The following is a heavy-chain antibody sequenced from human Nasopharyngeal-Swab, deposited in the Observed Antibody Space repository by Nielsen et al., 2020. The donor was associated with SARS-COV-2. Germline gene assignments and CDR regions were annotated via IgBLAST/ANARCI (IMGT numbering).Heavy chain of an antibody. CDR3: AKGTGGYQLLYFDY. CDR1: GFTFSSYA. J-gene: IGHJ4*02. D-gene: IGHD2-2*01. V-gene: IGHV3-23*01. CDR2: ISGSGGST. Sequence: GGSLRLSCAASGFTFSSYAMSWVRQAPGKGLEWVSAISGSGGSTYYADFVKGRFTISRDNSKNTLYLQMNSLRAEDTAVYYCAKGTGGYQLLYFDYWGQGTLVTVSS.